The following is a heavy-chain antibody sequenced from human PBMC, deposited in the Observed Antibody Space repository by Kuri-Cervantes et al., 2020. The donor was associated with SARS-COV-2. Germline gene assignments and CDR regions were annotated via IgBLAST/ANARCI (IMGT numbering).Heavy chain of an antibody. Sequence: SVKVSCKASGGDSNKYAITWVRQAPGQGLEWMGGIISIFDTTNYAQNFQGRVTITADKSTSTTYMELSSLSSEDTAVYYCASGLRLGELSHLGYWGQGTLVTVSS. CDR1: GGDSNKYA. CDR2: IISIFDTT. J-gene: IGHJ4*02. CDR3: ASGLRLGELSHLGY. V-gene: IGHV1-69*06. D-gene: IGHD3-16*02.